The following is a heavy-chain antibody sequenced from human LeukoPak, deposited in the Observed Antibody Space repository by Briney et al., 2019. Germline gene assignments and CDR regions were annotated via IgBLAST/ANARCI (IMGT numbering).Heavy chain of an antibody. CDR2: IIPILGIA. Sequence: SVKVSCKASGGTFSSYTISWVRQAPGQGLEWMGRIIPILGIANYAQKFQGRVTITADKSTSTAYMELSSPRSEDTAVYYCARGKDSYGLESNWFDPWGQGTLVTVSS. D-gene: IGHD5-18*01. CDR3: ARGKDSYGLESNWFDP. V-gene: IGHV1-69*02. CDR1: GGTFSSYT. J-gene: IGHJ5*02.